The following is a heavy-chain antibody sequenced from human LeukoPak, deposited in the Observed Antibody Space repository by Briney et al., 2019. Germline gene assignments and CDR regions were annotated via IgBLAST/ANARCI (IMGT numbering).Heavy chain of an antibody. V-gene: IGHV1-18*01. CDR1: GYTFTSYG. CDR3: ARVWQLVHTLDY. Sequence: ASVKVSCKASGYTFTSYGISWVRQAPGQGHEWMGWISAYNGNTNYAQKLQGRVTMTTDTSTSTAYMELRSLRSDDTAVYYCARVWQLVHTLDYWGQGTLVTVSS. D-gene: IGHD6-13*01. J-gene: IGHJ4*02. CDR2: ISAYNGNT.